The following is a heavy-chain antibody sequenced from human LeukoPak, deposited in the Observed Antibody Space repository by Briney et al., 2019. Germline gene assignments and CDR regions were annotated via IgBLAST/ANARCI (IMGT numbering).Heavy chain of an antibody. J-gene: IGHJ6*02. CDR2: ISAYNGNT. CDR1: GYTFTSYG. CDR3: ARDRGSMVRGTSYYYYGMDV. D-gene: IGHD3-10*01. Sequence: ASVKVSCKASGYTFTSYGISWVRQAPGQGPEWMGWISAYNGNTNYAQKLQGRVTMTTDTSTSTAYMERRSLRSDDTAVYYCARDRGSMVRGTSYYYYGMDVWGQGTTVTVSS. V-gene: IGHV1-18*01.